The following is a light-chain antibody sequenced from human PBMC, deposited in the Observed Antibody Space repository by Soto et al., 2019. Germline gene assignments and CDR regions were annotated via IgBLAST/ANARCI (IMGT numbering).Light chain of an antibody. J-gene: IGKJ1*01. Sequence: EIVLPKSPGTLARSPGERATLSCSASQSVSNNYLAWYQQKPGQAPTLLIYGASNRATGIPDRFSGSGSGTDFTLTISRLEPEDSAVYYCQQYGSSGTFGQGTKVDIK. CDR3: QQYGSSGT. V-gene: IGKV3-20*01. CDR2: GAS. CDR1: QSVSNNY.